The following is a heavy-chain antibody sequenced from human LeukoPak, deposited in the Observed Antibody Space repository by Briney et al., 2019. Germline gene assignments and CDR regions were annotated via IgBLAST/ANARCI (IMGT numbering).Heavy chain of an antibody. CDR1: GFTFSNYA. Sequence: SGGSLRLSCAASGFTFSNYAMSWVRQAPGKGLEWVSSVSDSGAGTYYADSVKGRFTISRDNSKNTLYLQMNSLRAEDTAVYYCAKDLWYSYGSTSFDYWGQGTLVTVSS. J-gene: IGHJ4*02. V-gene: IGHV3-23*01. CDR3: AKDLWYSYGSTSFDY. CDR2: VSDSGAGT. D-gene: IGHD5-18*01.